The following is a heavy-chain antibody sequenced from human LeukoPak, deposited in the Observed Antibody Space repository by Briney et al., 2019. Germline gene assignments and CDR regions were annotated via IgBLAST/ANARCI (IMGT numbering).Heavy chain of an antibody. V-gene: IGHV1-69*13. J-gene: IGHJ5*02. CDR3: ARLTVVPAATGWFDP. CDR1: GGTFSSYA. CDR2: NIPIFGTA. D-gene: IGHD2-2*01. Sequence: SVKVSCKASGGTFSSYAISWVRQAPGQGLEWMGGNIPIFGTANYAQKFQGRATITADESTSTAYMELSSLRSEDTAVYYCARLTVVPAATGWFDPWGQGTLVTVSS.